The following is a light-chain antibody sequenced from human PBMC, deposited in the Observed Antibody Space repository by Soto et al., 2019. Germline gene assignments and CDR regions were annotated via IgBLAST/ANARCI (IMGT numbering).Light chain of an antibody. Sequence: IQMTQSPSSLSASVGDRVTITCRASQSISSYLNWYQQKTGKAPNLLIYGASNLQGGVPSRFSGSGSGTDFTLTISSLQPGDVAAYYCQKYNNWPPTFGQGTKVDI. V-gene: IGKV1-39*01. CDR2: GAS. CDR3: QKYNNWPPT. CDR1: QSISSY. J-gene: IGKJ1*01.